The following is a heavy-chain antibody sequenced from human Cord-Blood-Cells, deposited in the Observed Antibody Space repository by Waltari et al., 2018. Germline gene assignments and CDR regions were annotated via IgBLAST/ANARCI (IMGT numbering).Heavy chain of an antibody. Sequence: GFTFSSYGMHWVRQAPGKGLEWVAVIWYDGSNKYYADSVKGRFTISRDNSKNTLYLQMNSLRAEDTAVYYCARGRSQQLVPHYDYYYMDVWGKGTTVTVSS. J-gene: IGHJ6*03. CDR1: GFTFSSYG. D-gene: IGHD6-13*01. CDR3: ARGRSQQLVPHYDYYYMDV. CDR2: IWYDGSNK. V-gene: IGHV3-33*01.